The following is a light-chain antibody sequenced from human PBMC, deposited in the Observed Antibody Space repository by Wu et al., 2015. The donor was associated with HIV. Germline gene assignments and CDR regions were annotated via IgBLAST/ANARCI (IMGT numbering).Light chain of an antibody. J-gene: IGKJ5*01. V-gene: IGKV3-11*02. CDR2: DAS. CDR3: QQHYNWPLT. Sequence: EIVLTQSPATLSFSPGETATLSCRASRSVSGTLAWFQQKPGQAPRLLIYDASNRATGIPDRFSGSGSVRDLTLTISSLEPEDFAVYYCQQHYNWPLTFGQGTRLEIK. CDR1: RSVSGT.